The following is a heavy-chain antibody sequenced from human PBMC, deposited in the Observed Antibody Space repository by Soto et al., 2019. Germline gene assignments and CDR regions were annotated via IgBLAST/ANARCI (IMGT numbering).Heavy chain of an antibody. CDR3: ARVYQPVDYDFWSGYYYYYGMDV. CDR1: GYTFTSYD. Sequence: ASVKVSCKASGYTFTSYDINWVRQATGQGLEWIGWMNPNSGNTGYAQKFQGRVTMTRNTSISTAYMELSSLRSEDTAVYYCARVYQPVDYDFWSGYYYYYGMDVWGQGTTVTVSS. D-gene: IGHD3-3*01. CDR2: MNPNSGNT. J-gene: IGHJ6*02. V-gene: IGHV1-8*01.